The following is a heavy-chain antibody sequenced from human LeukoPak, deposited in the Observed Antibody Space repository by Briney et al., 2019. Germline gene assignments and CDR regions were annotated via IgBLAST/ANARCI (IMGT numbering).Heavy chain of an antibody. J-gene: IGHJ4*02. CDR3: ARHRSKWLQSSFDY. CDR1: GGSINSSSYY. CDR2: IFYSGNT. Sequence: SETLSLTCTVSGGSINSSSYYWGWIRQPRGKGLEWIGSIFYSGNTYDNPSLKSRVTISVDTSKNQFSLKLNSVTAADTAVYYCARHRSKWLQSSFDYWGQGTLVTVSS. V-gene: IGHV4-39*01. D-gene: IGHD5-24*01.